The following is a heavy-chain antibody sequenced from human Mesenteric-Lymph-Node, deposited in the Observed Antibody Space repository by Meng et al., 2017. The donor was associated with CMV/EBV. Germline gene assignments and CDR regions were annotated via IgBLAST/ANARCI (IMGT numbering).Heavy chain of an antibody. J-gene: IGHJ6*02. D-gene: IGHD3-10*01. CDR1: GASVSSGSYY. Sequence: GSLRLSCAVSGASVSSGSYYWTWIRQPPGKGLEWIGFMHYSGSTSYNPSHKSRGIISVDTSRNQFSLKLTSLTAADTAVYYCARDGTGRYGVDVWGQGTTVTVSS. CDR2: MHYSGST. V-gene: IGHV4-61*01. CDR3: ARDGTGRYGVDV.